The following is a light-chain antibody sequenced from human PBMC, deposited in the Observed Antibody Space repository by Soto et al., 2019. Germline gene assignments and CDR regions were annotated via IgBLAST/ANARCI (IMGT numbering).Light chain of an antibody. J-gene: IGKJ1*01. CDR2: KAS. Sequence: IRMSQSPSTLSGSVGDRVTITCRASQTISSWLAWYQQKPGKAPKLLIYKASTLKSGVPSRFSGRGSGTEFILTINNLQSEDFAVYYCQQYRNWPRTFAQGTKVDIK. CDR1: QTISSW. CDR3: QQYRNWPRT. V-gene: IGKV1-5*03.